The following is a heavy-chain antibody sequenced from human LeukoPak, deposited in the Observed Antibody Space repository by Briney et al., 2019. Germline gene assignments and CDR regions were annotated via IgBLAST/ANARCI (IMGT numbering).Heavy chain of an antibody. J-gene: IGHJ4*02. Sequence: SETLSLTCTVSGGSIRSSSYYWGWIRQPPGKGLEWIGSIYYSGSTYYNPSLKSRVTISVDTSKNQFSLKLSSVTAADTAVYYCARHPPYYDFWSGYYGDWGQGTLVTVSS. V-gene: IGHV4-39*01. CDR2: IYYSGST. D-gene: IGHD3-3*01. CDR1: GGSIRSSSYY. CDR3: ARHPPYYDFWSGYYGD.